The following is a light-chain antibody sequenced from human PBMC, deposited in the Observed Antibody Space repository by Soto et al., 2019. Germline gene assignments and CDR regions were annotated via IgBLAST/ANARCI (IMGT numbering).Light chain of an antibody. V-gene: IGKV4-1*01. J-gene: IGKJ2*01. CDR1: QSVLYSSNNKNY. CDR3: QQYYSTPHT. CDR2: WAS. Sequence: DIVMTQSPDSLAVSLGERATINCKSSQSVLYSSNNKNYLAWYQQKPGQTTNLLIYWASTRESGVPDRFSGSGSGTDFTLTISSLQAEDVAVYYCQQYYSTPHTFGQGTRLEIK.